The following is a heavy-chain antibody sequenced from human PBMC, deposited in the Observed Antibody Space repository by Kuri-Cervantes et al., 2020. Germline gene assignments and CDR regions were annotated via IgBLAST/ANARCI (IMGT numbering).Heavy chain of an antibody. J-gene: IGHJ4*02. CDR2: INHSGST. D-gene: IGHD3-16*01. CDR1: GGSFSGYY. Sequence: SETLSLTCAVYGGSFSGYYWSWIRQSPGKGLEWIGEINHSGSTNYNPSLKSRVTISVDTSKNQFSLKLSSVTAADTAVYYCARKRAFGGVITYWGQGTLVTVSS. CDR3: ARKRAFGGVITY. V-gene: IGHV4-34*01.